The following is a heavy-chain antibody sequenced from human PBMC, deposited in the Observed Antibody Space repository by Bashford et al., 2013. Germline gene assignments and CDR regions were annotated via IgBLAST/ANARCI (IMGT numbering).Heavy chain of an antibody. V-gene: IGHV3-74*01. CDR3: ARGPYYDFWSGLGGMDV. CDR2: IESDGSNT. Sequence: VVVSRIESDGSNTSYADSVKGRFTISRDNAKNTLYLQMASLRAEDTAVYYCARGPYYDFWSGLGGMDVWGQGDHGHRLL. J-gene: IGHJ6*02. D-gene: IGHD3-3*01.